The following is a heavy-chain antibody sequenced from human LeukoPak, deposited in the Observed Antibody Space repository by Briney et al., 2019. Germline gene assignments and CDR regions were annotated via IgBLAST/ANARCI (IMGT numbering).Heavy chain of an antibody. CDR3: ARDIAHCSGGICYNIRFDS. D-gene: IGHD2-15*01. CDR2: IGVGSSTK. V-gene: IGHV3-48*01. J-gene: IGHJ5*01. Sequence: GGSLRLSCAASGFTFSSYEMNWVRQAPGKGLEWVSYIGVGSSTKYHGDSVKGRFTISRDDAKNSVHLQMNSLRAEDTAVYFCARDIAHCSGGICYNIRFDSWGQGTLVTVSS. CDR1: GFTFSSYE.